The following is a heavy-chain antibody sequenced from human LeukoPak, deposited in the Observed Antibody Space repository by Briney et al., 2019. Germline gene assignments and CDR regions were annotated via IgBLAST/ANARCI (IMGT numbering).Heavy chain of an antibody. CDR2: ISSSSSTI. V-gene: IGHV3-48*01. CDR3: ARDQSITIFGVVNGMDV. J-gene: IGHJ6*02. CDR1: GFTFSSYS. D-gene: IGHD3-3*01. Sequence: GGSLRLSCAASGFTFSSYSMNWVRQAPGKGLEWVPYISSSSSTIYYADSVKGRFTISRDNAKNSLYLQMNSLRAEDTAVYYCARDQSITIFGVVNGMDVWGQGTTVTVSS.